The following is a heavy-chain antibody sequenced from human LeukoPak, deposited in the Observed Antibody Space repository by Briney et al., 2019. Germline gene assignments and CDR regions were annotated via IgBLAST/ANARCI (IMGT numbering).Heavy chain of an antibody. J-gene: IGHJ4*02. CDR3: ARVGYSSGWSSRQSPHMGYFDY. V-gene: IGHV4-38-2*02. Sequence: SETLSLTCTVSGCSISSGYYWGWIRQPPGKGLEWIGSIYHSGSTYYNPSLKSRVTISVDTSKNQFSLKLSSVTAADTAVYYCARVGYSSGWSSRQSPHMGYFDYWGQGALVTVSS. CDR1: GCSISSGYY. CDR2: IYHSGST. D-gene: IGHD6-19*01.